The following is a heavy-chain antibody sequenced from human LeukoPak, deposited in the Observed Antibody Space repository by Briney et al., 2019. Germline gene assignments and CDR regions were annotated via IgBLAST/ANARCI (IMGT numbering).Heavy chain of an antibody. Sequence: PSETLSLTCTVSGVSVSSDYWSWIRQPAGKGLEWIGRMYTSGRTSYNPSLKSRVTMSVDTSKNQFSLKLRSVTAADTAVYYCARTQHGEFDYWGQGTLVTVSS. V-gene: IGHV4-4*07. J-gene: IGHJ4*02. CDR1: GVSVSSDY. CDR3: ARTQHGEFDY. CDR2: MYTSGRT. D-gene: IGHD7-27*01.